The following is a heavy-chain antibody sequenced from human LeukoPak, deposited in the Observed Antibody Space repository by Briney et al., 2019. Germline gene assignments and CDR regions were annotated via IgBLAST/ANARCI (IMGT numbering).Heavy chain of an antibody. Sequence: ASVMVSCKASGYTFSSCAINWVRQAPGQELEYMGWIDTKTGNPTYAQGFTGRFVFSLDTSVSTAYLQISSLKAEDTAVYYCAIHPSDSSGYFSYWGQGALVTVSS. V-gene: IGHV7-4-1*02. CDR2: IDTKTGNP. CDR3: AIHPSDSSGYFSY. D-gene: IGHD3-22*01. CDR1: GYTFSSCA. J-gene: IGHJ4*02.